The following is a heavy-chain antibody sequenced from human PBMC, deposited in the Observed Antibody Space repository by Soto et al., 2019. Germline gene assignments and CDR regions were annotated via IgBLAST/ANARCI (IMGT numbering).Heavy chain of an antibody. D-gene: IGHD1-26*01. V-gene: IGHV1-18*01. CDR2: DNAHNHIT. CDR1: GYSFDSFG. CDR3: ARYSRIGANSDACDV. J-gene: IGHJ3*01. Sequence: LVQSGAEVKKPGASMKVSCKASGYSFDSFGISWVRQAPGQGLEWMGRDNAHNHITKYAQKFQGRITITRDTSTSTDYMEVRSMRSDNTAVYYCARYSRIGANSDACDVWGQGTMVTVSS.